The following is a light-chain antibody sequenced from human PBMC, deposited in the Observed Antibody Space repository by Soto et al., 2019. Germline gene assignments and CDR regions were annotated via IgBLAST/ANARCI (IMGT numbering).Light chain of an antibody. CDR1: QSVSSN. CDR2: GAS. CDR3: QQYNNWTPIT. J-gene: IGKJ5*01. Sequence: EIVMTQSPATLSVSTGERATLSCRASQSVSSNLAWYQQKPGQAPRLLIYGASTRATGIPARFSGSGSGTEFTLTISSLQSEDFAGYYCQQYNNWTPITFGQGTLLEI. V-gene: IGKV3-15*01.